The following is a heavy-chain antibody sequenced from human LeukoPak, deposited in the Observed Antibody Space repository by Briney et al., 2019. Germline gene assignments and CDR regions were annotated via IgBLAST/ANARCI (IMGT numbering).Heavy chain of an antibody. CDR2: INHSGST. CDR1: GGSFSGYY. J-gene: IGHJ4*02. D-gene: IGHD1-26*01. Sequence: PSETLSLTCAVYGGSFSGYYWSWTRQPPGKGLEWIGEINHSGSTNYNPSLKSRVTISVDTSKNQFSLKLSSVTAADTAVYYCARGPRSRGSWRVGFDYWGQGTLVTVSS. V-gene: IGHV4-34*01. CDR3: ARGPRSRGSWRVGFDY.